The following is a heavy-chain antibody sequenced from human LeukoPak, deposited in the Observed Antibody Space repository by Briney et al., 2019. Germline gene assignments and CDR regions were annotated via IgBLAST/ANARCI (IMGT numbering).Heavy chain of an antibody. CDR3: ASYSNYYDSSGYYSPDY. CDR2: IYYSGST. CDR1: GGSISSSSYY. D-gene: IGHD3-22*01. J-gene: IGHJ4*02. Sequence: SETLSLTCTVSGGSISSSSYYWGWIRQPPGKGLEWIGTIYYSGSTYYSPSLKGRVSISIDTSKNQFSLNLSSVTGADTAVYYCASYSNYYDSSGYYSPDYWGQGTLVTVSS. V-gene: IGHV4-39*01.